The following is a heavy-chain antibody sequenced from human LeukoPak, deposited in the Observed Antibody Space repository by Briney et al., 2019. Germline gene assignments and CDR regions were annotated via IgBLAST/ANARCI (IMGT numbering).Heavy chain of an antibody. V-gene: IGHV3-7*04. CDR2: IKQDGSEK. CDR1: GFTFSLYW. CDR3: ARVLHKRNYDSSVYYGY. D-gene: IGHD3-22*01. Sequence: GGSLRLSCAASGFTFSLYWMSWVRQAPGKGLEWVANIKQDGSEKYYVDSVKGRLTISRDNAKNSLYLQMNSLRAEDTAVYYCARVLHKRNYDSSVYYGYWGQGTLVTVSS. J-gene: IGHJ4*02.